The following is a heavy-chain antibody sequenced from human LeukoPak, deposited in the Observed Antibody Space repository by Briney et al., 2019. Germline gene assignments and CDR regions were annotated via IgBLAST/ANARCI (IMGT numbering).Heavy chain of an antibody. CDR3: AKGTKAHILTAYMRDRWFDP. J-gene: IGHJ5*02. V-gene: IGHV1-46*01. D-gene: IGHD3-9*01. CDR1: GYTFTNYY. Sequence: ASVKVSCKASGYTFTNYYMHWVRQAPGQGLEWMGIINPSDGKTSYAQKFQGRVTMTRDTSTSTVYMELSSLRSEDTAVYYCAKGTKAHILTAYMRDRWFDPWGQGTLVTVSS. CDR2: INPSDGKT.